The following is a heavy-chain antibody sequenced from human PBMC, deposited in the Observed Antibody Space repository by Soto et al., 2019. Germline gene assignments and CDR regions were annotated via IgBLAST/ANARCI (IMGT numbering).Heavy chain of an antibody. Sequence: EVQLVESGGGLVQPGGSLRLSCAAPGFTFSAYTMNWVRQAPGKGLEWVSYISSSSSTIFYADSVKGRFTISRDNAKNSLYLQMNSLRDEDTAVYYCARRGSGTSPNFDYWGQGTLVTVSS. CDR1: GFTFSAYT. D-gene: IGHD1-26*01. CDR2: ISSSSSTI. V-gene: IGHV3-48*02. J-gene: IGHJ4*02. CDR3: ARRGSGTSPNFDY.